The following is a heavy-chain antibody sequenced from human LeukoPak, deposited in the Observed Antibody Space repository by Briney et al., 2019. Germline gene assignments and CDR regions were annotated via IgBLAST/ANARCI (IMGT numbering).Heavy chain of an antibody. CDR1: GCGFTTNW. Sequence: GGALEISCKGSGCGFTTNWIGWGRQMPGKGLEWMGNIYPGDSQPLYRPSFHGQVPISAAKSITTAYLQWSSLKASDTAMYYCVRAIAARPGAYSYYFYGMDVWGPGTTVIVSS. V-gene: IGHV5-51*01. J-gene: IGHJ6*02. CDR3: VRAIAARPGAYSYYFYGMDV. D-gene: IGHD6-6*01. CDR2: IYPGDSQP.